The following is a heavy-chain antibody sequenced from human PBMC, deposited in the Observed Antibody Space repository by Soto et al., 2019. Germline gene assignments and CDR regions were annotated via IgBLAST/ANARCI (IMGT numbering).Heavy chain of an antibody. V-gene: IGHV3-23*01. J-gene: IGHJ4*02. CDR1: GFTFSNYA. CDR2: ISVSGGNT. Sequence: EVQLLESGGGLVQPGGSLRLSCEASGFTFSNYAMGWVRQAPGKGLEWVSGISVSGGNTYYPDSVKGRFTISSDISKDTMYRQMNRLGAEDTAVYYFAKDRGFWGGHYQHRGFDYLGQGTLLTVSS. CDR3: AKDRGFWGGHYQHRGFDY. D-gene: IGHD3-3*01.